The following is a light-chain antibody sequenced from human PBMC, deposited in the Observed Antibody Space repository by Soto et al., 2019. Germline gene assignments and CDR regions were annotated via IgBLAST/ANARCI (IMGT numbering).Light chain of an antibody. CDR1: QSIRSY. Sequence: DIQMAQSPFSLSVSVGDRATITCRTSQSIRSYLNWYQQKPGKAPKLLIYAASSLQSGVPSRFSGSGSGTDFTFTISSLQPEDIATYYCQQYDNLPITFGQGTRLEIK. V-gene: IGKV1-33*01. J-gene: IGKJ5*01. CDR3: QQYDNLPIT. CDR2: AAS.